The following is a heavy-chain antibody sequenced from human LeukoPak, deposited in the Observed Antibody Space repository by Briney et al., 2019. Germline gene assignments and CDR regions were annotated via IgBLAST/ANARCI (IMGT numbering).Heavy chain of an antibody. Sequence: GGSLRLSCAASGFTFSNYWMHWVRQAPGKGLEWVSAISGSGGSTYYADSVKGRFTISRDNSKNTLYLQMNSLRAEDTAVYYCAKDPPQAVARPTKWYWGQGTLVTVSS. D-gene: IGHD6-19*01. J-gene: IGHJ4*02. CDR3: AKDPPQAVARPTKWY. V-gene: IGHV3-23*01. CDR1: GFTFSNYW. CDR2: ISGSGGST.